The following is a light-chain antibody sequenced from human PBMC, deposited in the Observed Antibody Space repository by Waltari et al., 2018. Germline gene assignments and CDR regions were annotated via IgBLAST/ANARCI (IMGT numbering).Light chain of an antibody. CDR2: DAS. CDR1: QGISSA. Sequence: AIQLTQSPSSLSASVGDRVTITCRAIQGISSALAWYQQNPGKAPKLLIYDASSLESGVPSRFSGSGSGTDFTLTISSLQPEDFATYYCQQFNSYPALTFGGGTKVEIK. J-gene: IGKJ4*01. V-gene: IGKV1-13*02. CDR3: QQFNSYPALT.